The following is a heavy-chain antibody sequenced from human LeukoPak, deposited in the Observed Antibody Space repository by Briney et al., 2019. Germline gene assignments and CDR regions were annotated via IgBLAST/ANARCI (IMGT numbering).Heavy chain of an antibody. CDR1: GGSISSYY. Sequence: SETLSLTCTVSGGSISSYYWSWIRQPPGKGLEWIGYIYYSGSTNYNPSLKSRVTISVDTSKNQFSLKLSSVTAADTAVYYCARSLFGESVFDYWGQGTLVTVSS. D-gene: IGHD3-10*02. V-gene: IGHV4-59*01. J-gene: IGHJ4*02. CDR3: ARSLFGESVFDY. CDR2: IYYSGST.